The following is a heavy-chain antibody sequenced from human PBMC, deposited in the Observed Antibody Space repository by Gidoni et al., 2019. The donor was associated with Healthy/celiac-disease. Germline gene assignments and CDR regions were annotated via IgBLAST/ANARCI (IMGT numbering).Heavy chain of an antibody. Sequence: QVQLVESGGGVVQPGRSLRLSCAASGFTFSSYGMHWVRQAPGKGLEWVAVIWYDGSNKYYADSVKGRFTISRDNSKNTLYLQMNSLRAEDTAVYYCARDGVRRDGYNPYYYYGMDVWGQGTTVTVSS. D-gene: IGHD5-12*01. CDR3: ARDGVRRDGYNPYYYYGMDV. CDR1: GFTFSSYG. CDR2: IWYDGSNK. V-gene: IGHV3-33*01. J-gene: IGHJ6*02.